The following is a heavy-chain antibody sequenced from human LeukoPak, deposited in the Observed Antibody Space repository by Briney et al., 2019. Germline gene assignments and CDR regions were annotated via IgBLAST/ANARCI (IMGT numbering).Heavy chain of an antibody. Sequence: SETLSLTCAVYGGSFSDYYWSWVRQPPGKGLEWIGEINHSGSTNYNPSLKGRVTISVHTSKNQFPLKLSSVTAADTPVYYCARGQRVGDCSSTSCPRGGYYYYYGMDVWGKGTTVTVSS. D-gene: IGHD2-2*03. J-gene: IGHJ6*04. CDR1: GGSFSDYY. V-gene: IGHV4-34*01. CDR2: INHSGST. CDR3: ARGQRVGDCSSTSCPRGGYYYYYGMDV.